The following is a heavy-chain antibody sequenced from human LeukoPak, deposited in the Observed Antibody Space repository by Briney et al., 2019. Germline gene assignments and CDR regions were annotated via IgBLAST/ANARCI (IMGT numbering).Heavy chain of an antibody. CDR2: ISSSSTYK. Sequence: PGGSLRLSCAASGFTFSSYSMSWVRQGPGKGLEWVSSISSSSTYKYYAGSVKGRFTISRGNAKNSLYLQMNSLRAEDTALYYCARGRYSGSYLLDYWGQGTLVTVSS. V-gene: IGHV3-21*01. J-gene: IGHJ4*02. CDR3: ARGRYSGSYLLDY. CDR1: GFTFSSYS. D-gene: IGHD1-26*01.